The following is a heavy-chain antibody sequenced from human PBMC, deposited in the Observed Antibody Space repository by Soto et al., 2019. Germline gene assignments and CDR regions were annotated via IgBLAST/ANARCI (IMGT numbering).Heavy chain of an antibody. V-gene: IGHV3-48*01. Sequence: EVQLVESGGGLVQPGGSLRLSCAASGFTFSSYSINLVRQAPGKGLEWVSYISSSSSTIYYADSVKGRFTISRDNAKNSLYLQMNSLRADDTAVYYCARDEGIASDYWGQGTLVTVSA. J-gene: IGHJ4*02. CDR1: GFTFSSYS. D-gene: IGHD6-13*01. CDR2: ISSSSSTI. CDR3: ARDEGIASDY.